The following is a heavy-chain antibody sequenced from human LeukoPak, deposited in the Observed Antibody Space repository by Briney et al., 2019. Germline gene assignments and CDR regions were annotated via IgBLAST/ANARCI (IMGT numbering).Heavy chain of an antibody. J-gene: IGHJ4*02. Sequence: GGSLRLSCAASGFTFSSYGMSWVRQAPGKGLEWVSAISGSGGSTYYADSVKGRFTISRDNSKNTLYLQMNSLRAEDTAVYYCAKSSGYCYVSGDYWGQGTLVTVSS. CDR1: GFTFSSYG. D-gene: IGHD3-22*01. CDR3: AKSSGYCYVSGDY. V-gene: IGHV3-23*01. CDR2: ISGSGGST.